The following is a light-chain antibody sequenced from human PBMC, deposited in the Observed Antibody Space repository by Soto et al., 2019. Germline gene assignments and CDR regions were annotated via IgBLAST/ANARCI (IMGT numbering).Light chain of an antibody. CDR2: EVS. J-gene: IGLJ1*01. Sequence: QSVLTQPASVSGSPGQSITISCTGTSSDVGGYNYVSWYQQHPGKAPKLMIYEVSNRLSGVSNRFSGFKSGNTASLTISGLQAEDEADYYCSSYTTSSTRVFGTGTKPTVL. V-gene: IGLV2-14*01. CDR1: SSDVGGYNY. CDR3: SSYTTSSTRV.